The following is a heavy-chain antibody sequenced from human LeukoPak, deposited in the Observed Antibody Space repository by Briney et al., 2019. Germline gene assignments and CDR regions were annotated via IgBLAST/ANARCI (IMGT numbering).Heavy chain of an antibody. Sequence: SETLSLTCTVSGGSISSSSYYWGWIRQPPGKGLEWIGSIYYSGSTYYNPSLKSRVTISVDTSKNQFSLKLSSVTAADTAVYYCARIDDYDILTGYSPGYFDYWGQGTLVTVSS. D-gene: IGHD3-9*01. CDR3: ARIDDYDILTGYSPGYFDY. CDR1: GGSISSSSYY. V-gene: IGHV4-39*07. CDR2: IYYSGST. J-gene: IGHJ4*02.